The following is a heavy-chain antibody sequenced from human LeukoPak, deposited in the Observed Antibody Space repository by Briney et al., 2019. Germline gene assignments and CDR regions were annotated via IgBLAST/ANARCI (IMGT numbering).Heavy chain of an antibody. CDR1: GGSIGGNSY. CDR2: ISNSGST. Sequence: SETLSLTCTVSGGSIGGNSYWSWIRQPPGKGPEWIGHISNSGSTYYSPSLSSRVTISLNTSKNQFSLKLRSVTAADTAVYYCARGGASSIPLDYWGRGTLVTVSS. D-gene: IGHD1-26*01. V-gene: IGHV4-61*01. CDR3: ARGGASSIPLDY. J-gene: IGHJ4*02.